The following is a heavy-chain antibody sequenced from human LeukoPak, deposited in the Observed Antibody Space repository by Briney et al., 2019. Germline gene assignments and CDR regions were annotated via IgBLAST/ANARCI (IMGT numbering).Heavy chain of an antibody. CDR2: INHSGST. Sequence: SETLSLTCAVYGGSFSGYYWSWIRQPPGKGLEWIGEINHSGSTNYNPSLKSRVTISVDTSKNQFSLKLSSVTAADTAVYYCASYYSSSWFGGLWYWGQGTLVTVSS. CDR1: GGSFSGYY. CDR3: ASYYSSSWFGGLWY. V-gene: IGHV4-34*01. J-gene: IGHJ4*02. D-gene: IGHD6-13*01.